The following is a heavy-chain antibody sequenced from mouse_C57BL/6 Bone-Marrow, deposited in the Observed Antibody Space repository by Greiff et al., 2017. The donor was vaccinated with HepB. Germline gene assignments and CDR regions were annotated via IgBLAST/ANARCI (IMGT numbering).Heavy chain of an antibody. CDR1: GFTFSSYT. CDR3: ARGGPTIVTTWYFDV. V-gene: IGHV5-4*01. CDR2: ISDGGSYT. J-gene: IGHJ1*03. Sequence: EVQRVESGGGLVKPGGSLKLSCAASGFTFSSYTMSWVRQTPEKRLEWVATISDGGSYTYSPDNVKGRFTISRDNATNNPYLQMSHLKSEDTAMYYCARGGPTIVTTWYFDVWGTGTTVTVSS. D-gene: IGHD2-5*01.